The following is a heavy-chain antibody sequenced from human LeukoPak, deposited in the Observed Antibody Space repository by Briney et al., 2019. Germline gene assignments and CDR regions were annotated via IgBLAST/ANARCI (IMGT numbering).Heavy chain of an antibody. V-gene: IGHV4-34*01. D-gene: IGHD3-10*01. Sequence: SETLSLTCAVYGGSFSGYYWSWIRQPPGKGLESIGEINHSGSTNYNPSLKSRVTISVDTSKNQFSLKLSSVTAADTAVYYCAGITMVRGVIMRYMDVWGKGTTVTVSS. J-gene: IGHJ6*03. CDR2: INHSGST. CDR3: AGITMVRGVIMRYMDV. CDR1: GGSFSGYY.